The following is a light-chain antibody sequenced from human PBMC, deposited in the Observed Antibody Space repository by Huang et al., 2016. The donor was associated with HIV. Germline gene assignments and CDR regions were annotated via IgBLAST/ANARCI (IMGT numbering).Light chain of an antibody. Sequence: DIQMTQSPSSLSASVGDKVTITCRASQGISNYLAWYQQKPGRVPKLLIYAASTLQPGVPSRFSGSGFGTDFTLTISSLQPEDVATYYCQKYDSEPPRTCGGG. V-gene: IGKV1-27*01. J-gene: IGKJ4*01. CDR3: QKYDSEPPRT. CDR2: AAS. CDR1: QGISNY.